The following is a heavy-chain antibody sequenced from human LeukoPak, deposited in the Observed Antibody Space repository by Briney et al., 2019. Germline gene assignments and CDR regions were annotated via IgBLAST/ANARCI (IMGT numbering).Heavy chain of an antibody. J-gene: IGHJ4*02. Sequence: GGSLRLFCAGSGFTFSSYWMSWVRQAPGKGLEWVANIKQDGSEKYYVDSVKGRFTISRDNAKNSLYLQMNSLRAEDTAVYYCARDNPSGNWGQGTLVTVSS. CDR3: ARDNPSGN. CDR1: GFTFSSYW. D-gene: IGHD1-14*01. V-gene: IGHV3-7*03. CDR2: IKQDGSEK.